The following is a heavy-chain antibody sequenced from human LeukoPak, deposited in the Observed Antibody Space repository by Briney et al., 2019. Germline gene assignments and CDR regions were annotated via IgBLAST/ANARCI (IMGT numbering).Heavy chain of an antibody. J-gene: IGHJ3*02. CDR3: VRAQREHCSGGSCYRDAFDI. CDR1: GFTFSSYW. D-gene: IGHD2-15*01. CDR2: INSDGSST. V-gene: IGHV3-74*01. Sequence: GGSLRLSCAASGFTFSSYWMHWVRQAPGKGLVWVSRINSDGSSTNYADSVRGRFTISRDNAKNTLYLQMNSLRAEDTAVYYCVRAQREHCSGGSCYRDAFDIWGRGTTVTVSS.